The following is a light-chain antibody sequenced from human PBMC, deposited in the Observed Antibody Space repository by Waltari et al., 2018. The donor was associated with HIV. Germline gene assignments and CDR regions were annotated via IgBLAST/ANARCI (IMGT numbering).Light chain of an antibody. CDR1: KLGDKY. Sequence: SYELTQPPSVSVSPGQTASITCSGDKLGDKYACWYQQKPGHSPVLVIYQNSKRPSGIPERFSGSNSGNTATLTISGTQAMDEADYYCQAWDSSTEVFGGGTKLTVL. CDR3: QAWDSSTEV. CDR2: QNS. J-gene: IGLJ3*02. V-gene: IGLV3-1*01.